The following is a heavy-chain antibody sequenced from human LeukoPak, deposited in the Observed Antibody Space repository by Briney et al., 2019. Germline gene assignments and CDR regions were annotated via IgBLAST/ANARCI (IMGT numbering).Heavy chain of an antibody. Sequence: PSETLSLTCNVSGVSISSTSYFWAWIRQPPGKGLEWIGSISNSGTTHYTPSLESRVTISVDTSKNQISLKLSSVTAADTAVYYCARRPSRYLVSSIYYFDFWGQGTLVSVSS. CDR2: ISNSGTT. V-gene: IGHV4-39*07. J-gene: IGHJ4*02. D-gene: IGHD3-3*02. CDR3: ARRPSRYLVSSIYYFDF. CDR1: GVSISSTSYF.